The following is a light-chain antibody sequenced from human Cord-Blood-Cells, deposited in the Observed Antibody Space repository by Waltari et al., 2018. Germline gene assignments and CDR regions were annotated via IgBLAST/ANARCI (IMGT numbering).Light chain of an antibody. J-gene: IGLJ3*02. CDR2: DVS. V-gene: IGLV2-14*01. CDR3: SSYTSSSTWV. CDR1: SSDVGGYNY. Sequence: QSALTQPASVSGSPGQSITISCTGTSSDVGGYNYVSWYQQHPGKAPKLRIYDVSKRPSGVSNHCSGSKSGNTASLTISGLQAEDEADYYGSSYTSSSTWVFGGGTKLTVL.